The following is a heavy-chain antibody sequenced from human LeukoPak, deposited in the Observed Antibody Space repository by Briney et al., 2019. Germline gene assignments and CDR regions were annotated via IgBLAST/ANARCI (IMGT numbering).Heavy chain of an antibody. V-gene: IGHV3-23*01. Sequence: PGGSLRLSCAASGFTFSTYAMSWVRQAPGKGLEWVSSIGRSAGSTFYADSVKGRFTISRDNSKNTLYLQMNSLRAEDTAVYYCANVDSSGSDFDYWGQGTLVTVSS. CDR1: GFTFSTYA. J-gene: IGHJ4*02. D-gene: IGHD3-22*01. CDR3: ANVDSSGSDFDY. CDR2: IGRSAGST.